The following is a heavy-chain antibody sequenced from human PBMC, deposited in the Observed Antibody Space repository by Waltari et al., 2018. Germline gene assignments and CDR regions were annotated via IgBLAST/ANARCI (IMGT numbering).Heavy chain of an antibody. CDR3: ARARGIAAPGNY. D-gene: IGHD6-13*01. V-gene: IGHV1-3*01. J-gene: IGHJ4*02. CDR1: GYTFTSYA. CDR2: INAGNGNT. Sequence: QVQLVQSGAEVKKPGASVKVSCKASGYTFTSYAMHWVRQAPGQRLEGMGWINAGNGNTKYSQKVQGRVTITRDTSASTAYMELSSLRSEDTAVYYCARARGIAAPGNYWGQGTLVTVSS.